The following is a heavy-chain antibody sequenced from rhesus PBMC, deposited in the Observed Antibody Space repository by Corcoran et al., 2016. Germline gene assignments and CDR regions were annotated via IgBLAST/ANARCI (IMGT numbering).Heavy chain of an antibody. Sequence: QLQLQESGPGMVKPSETLSLTCAFSVGPVSRAYWTWIRPPPGKGLEWIGRISGSRGSADYNPSLKTRVTISTDTSKNQFSLNLRSVTAADTAVYYCAAFYGLDSWGQGVVVTVSS. CDR3: AAFYGLDS. J-gene: IGHJ6*01. CDR2: ISGSRGSA. CDR1: VGPVSRAY. V-gene: IGHV4-173*01.